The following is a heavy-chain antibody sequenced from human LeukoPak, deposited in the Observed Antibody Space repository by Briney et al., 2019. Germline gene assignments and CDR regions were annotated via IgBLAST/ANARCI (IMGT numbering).Heavy chain of an antibody. CDR1: GFTFSSYS. Sequence: PGGSLRLSCAASGFTFSSYSMTWVRQAPGQGLELVSSISGSGGSTYHADSVKGRFTISRDISKNTLYLQMNSLRAEDTAAYYCAKSRASSGVAPAGYDYWGQGTLVTVSS. V-gene: IGHV3-23*01. CDR2: ISGSGGST. J-gene: IGHJ4*02. D-gene: IGHD6-13*01. CDR3: AKSRASSGVAPAGYDY.